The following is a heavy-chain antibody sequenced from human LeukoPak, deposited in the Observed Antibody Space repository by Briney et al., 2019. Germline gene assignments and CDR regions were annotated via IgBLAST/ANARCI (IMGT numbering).Heavy chain of an antibody. J-gene: IGHJ6*02. CDR2: IYPGDSDT. V-gene: IGHV5-51*01. CDR3: ARQGDFWSGYDPRYYCYYGMDV. CDR1: GYSFTSYW. D-gene: IGHD3-3*01. Sequence: GESLKISCKGSGYSFTSYWIGWVRQMPGKGLEWMGIIYPGDSDTRYSPSFQGQATISADKSISTAYLQWSSLKASDTAMYYCARQGDFWSGYDPRYYCYYGMDVWGQGTTVTVSS.